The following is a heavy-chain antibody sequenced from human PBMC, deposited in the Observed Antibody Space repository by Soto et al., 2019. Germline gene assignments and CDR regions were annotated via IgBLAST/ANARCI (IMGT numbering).Heavy chain of an antibody. D-gene: IGHD2-15*01. CDR2: ISNRGDT. J-gene: IGHJ3*02. V-gene: IGHV3-66*01. CDR3: AREPRYCRGGSCSITGDAYDI. Sequence: GGSLRLSCAASGFIVSDTYVNWVRQAPGKGLEWVSVISNRGDTHYADSVRGRFSLSRDISDNTLHLQMNNLRVEGTAVYYCAREPRYCRGGSCSITGDAYDIWGQGTMVTVSS. CDR1: GFIVSDTY.